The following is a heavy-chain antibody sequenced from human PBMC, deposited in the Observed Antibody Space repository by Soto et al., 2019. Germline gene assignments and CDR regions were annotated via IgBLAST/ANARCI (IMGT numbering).Heavy chain of an antibody. D-gene: IGHD3-22*01. V-gene: IGHV3-64D*06. CDR2: ISSDGIT. CDR1: GFTFSSYD. CDR3: VKPPGYYYDCTTYYSA. J-gene: IGHJ5*02. Sequence: QTGGSLRLSCAASGFTFSSYDIHWVRQAPGKGLEYVSSISSDGITYYAVSVKGRFTISRDNYRNTLYLRMSSLRAEDTAVYYCVKPPGYYYDCTTYYSAWGQGTLVTVYS.